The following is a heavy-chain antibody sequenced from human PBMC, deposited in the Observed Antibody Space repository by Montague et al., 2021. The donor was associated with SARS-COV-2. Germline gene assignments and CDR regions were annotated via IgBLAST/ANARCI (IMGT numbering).Heavy chain of an antibody. CDR2: IGSSGNDT. CDR3: AKRVVVTCFRYFDY. D-gene: IGHD2-21*02. J-gene: IGHJ4*02. Sequence: SLRLSCAASGFRFSGYAMSWVRQAPGKGLEWVSAIGSSGNDTYYADSVRGRFTSSRDNSKNMLYLQLNSLRVEDTAVYYCAKRVVVTCFRYFDYWGQGTLVTVSS. CDR1: GFRFSGYA. V-gene: IGHV3-23*01.